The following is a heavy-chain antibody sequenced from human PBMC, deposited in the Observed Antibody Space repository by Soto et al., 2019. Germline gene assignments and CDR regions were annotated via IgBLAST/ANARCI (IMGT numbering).Heavy chain of an antibody. CDR3: ARSHGGSGSSLYYYYYGMDV. Sequence: QVQLVESGGGLVKPGGSLRLSCAASGFTFSDYYMSWILQAPGKGLEWVSYISSSGSTIYYADSVKGRFTISRDNAKNSLYLQMNSLRAEDTAVYYCARSHGGSGSSLYYYYYGMDVWGQGTTVTVSS. CDR2: ISSSGSTI. V-gene: IGHV3-11*01. D-gene: IGHD3-10*01. J-gene: IGHJ6*02. CDR1: GFTFSDYY.